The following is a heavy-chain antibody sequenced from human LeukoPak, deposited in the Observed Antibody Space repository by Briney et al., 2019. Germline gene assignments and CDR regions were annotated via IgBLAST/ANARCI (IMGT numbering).Heavy chain of an antibody. V-gene: IGHV3-48*01. Sequence: GGSLRLSCAASGFTFSSYSMNWGRQAPGKGLEWVSYISSSSSTIYYADSVKGRFTISRDNAKNSLYLQMNSLRAEDTAVYYCARYLLSIVVVPAAIATGGDWGQGTLVTVSS. D-gene: IGHD2-2*02. CDR3: ARYLLSIVVVPAAIATGGD. CDR2: ISSSSSTI. J-gene: IGHJ4*02. CDR1: GFTFSSYS.